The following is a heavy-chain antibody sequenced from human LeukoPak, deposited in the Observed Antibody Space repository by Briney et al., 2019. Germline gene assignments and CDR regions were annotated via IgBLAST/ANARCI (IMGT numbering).Heavy chain of an antibody. Sequence: ASVKVSCKASGGTFSSYAISWVRQAPGQGLEWMGGIIPIFGTANYAQKFQGRVTITADESTSTAYMELSSLRSEDTAVYYCARGYYDSSGYYYLRFDYWGQGTLVTVSS. V-gene: IGHV1-69*13. CDR2: IIPIFGTA. CDR3: ARGYYDSSGYYYLRFDY. D-gene: IGHD3-22*01. CDR1: GGTFSSYA. J-gene: IGHJ4*02.